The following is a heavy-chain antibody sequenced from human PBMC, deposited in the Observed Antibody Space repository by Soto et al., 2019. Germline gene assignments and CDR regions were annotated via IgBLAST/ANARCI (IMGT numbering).Heavy chain of an antibody. Sequence: ETLSLTCAVSGGSISNYYWSWIRQSPGKGLQWIGYIYYSGSTSYNPSLKSRVSISVDTSRNQFSLKLTSVTAADTALYYCARSSYRSFDSWGQGTPVTVSS. CDR1: GGSISNYY. CDR2: IYYSGST. J-gene: IGHJ4*02. V-gene: IGHV4-59*01. CDR3: ARSSYRSFDS.